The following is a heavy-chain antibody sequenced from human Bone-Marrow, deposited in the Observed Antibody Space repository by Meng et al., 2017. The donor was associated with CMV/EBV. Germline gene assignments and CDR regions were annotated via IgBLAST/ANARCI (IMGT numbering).Heavy chain of an antibody. D-gene: IGHD3-10*01. CDR3: AREGWGGSGRPFAS. Sequence: GGSLRLSCAASGFTFSSYAMHWVRQAPGKGLEWVSYIDESGGQRTYADSVRGRFTISRDTSTNYVFLQMNRLRPDDTATYYCAREGWGGSGRPFASWGQGTPVTVSS. V-gene: IGHV3-23*01. CDR1: GFTFSSYA. CDR2: IDESGGQR. J-gene: IGHJ4*02.